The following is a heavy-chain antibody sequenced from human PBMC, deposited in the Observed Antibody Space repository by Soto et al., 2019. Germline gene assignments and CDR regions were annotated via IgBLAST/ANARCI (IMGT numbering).Heavy chain of an antibody. Sequence: SETLSLTCTVSGGSISSSSYYWGWIRQPPGKGLEWIGSIYYSGSTYYNPSLKSRVTISGDTSKNQFSLKLSSVTAADTAVYYCARGTSTYYDSSGYYFDYWGQGTLVTVSS. CDR1: GGSISSSSYY. D-gene: IGHD3-22*01. CDR2: IYYSGST. CDR3: ARGTSTYYDSSGYYFDY. J-gene: IGHJ4*02. V-gene: IGHV4-39*01.